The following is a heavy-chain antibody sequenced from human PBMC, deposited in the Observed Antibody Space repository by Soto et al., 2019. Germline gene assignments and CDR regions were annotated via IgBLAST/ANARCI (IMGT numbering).Heavy chain of an antibody. D-gene: IGHD5-12*01. J-gene: IGHJ3*02. Sequence: PSQTMCLPCTVACGTISSLCGSWISQPQGKGLEWIGYIYYSGSTNYNPSLKSRVTISVDTSKNQFSLKLSSVTAADTAVYYCARGRAPDSGNDYVHDAFDIWGQGTMVTVSS. CDR2: IYYSGST. CDR3: ARGRAPDSGNDYVHDAFDI. V-gene: IGHV4-59*11. CDR1: CGTISSLC.